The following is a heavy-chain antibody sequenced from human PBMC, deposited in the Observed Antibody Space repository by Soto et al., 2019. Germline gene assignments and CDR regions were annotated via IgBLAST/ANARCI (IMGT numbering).Heavy chain of an antibody. CDR1: GFTLSSYE. CDR3: ARVYADYLIDAFDI. CDR2: ISRSGSPI. J-gene: IGHJ3*02. D-gene: IGHD4-17*01. V-gene: IGHV3-48*03. Sequence: EAQLVESGGGLVQPGGSLRLSCAAFGFTLSSYEMDWVRQAPGKGLERVSHISRSGSPIYYADSVKGRFTISRDNAKNSVYLQMNSLRAEDTAIYYCARVYADYLIDAFDIWGQGTMVSVSS.